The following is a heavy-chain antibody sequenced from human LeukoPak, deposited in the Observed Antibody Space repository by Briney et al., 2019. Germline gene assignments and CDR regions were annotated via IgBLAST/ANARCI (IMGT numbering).Heavy chain of an antibody. Sequence: SETLSLTCTVSGDSISDYYWAWIRQPPGKGLEWIGYIYYSGTTNYNPSLKSRVTISVDTSRNQFSLKLSSVTAADTAVYYCARESVSYYYGSGSYHIYYYGMDVWGQGTTVTVSS. CDR3: ARESVSYYYGSGSYHIYYYGMDV. J-gene: IGHJ6*02. V-gene: IGHV4-59*01. CDR2: IYYSGTT. D-gene: IGHD3-10*01. CDR1: GDSISDYY.